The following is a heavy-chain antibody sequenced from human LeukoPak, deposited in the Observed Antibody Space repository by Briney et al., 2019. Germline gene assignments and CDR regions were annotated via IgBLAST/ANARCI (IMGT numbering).Heavy chain of an antibody. CDR3: ARVWGEVAARRPGAFDI. Sequence: GASVTVSCKASGGTFSSYAISWVRQAPGQGLEWMGGIIPIFGTANYAQKFQGRVTITTDESTSTAYMELSSLRSEDTAVYYCARVWGEVAARRPGAFDIWGQGTMVTVSS. J-gene: IGHJ3*02. V-gene: IGHV1-69*05. CDR2: IIPIFGTA. D-gene: IGHD6-6*01. CDR1: GGTFSSYA.